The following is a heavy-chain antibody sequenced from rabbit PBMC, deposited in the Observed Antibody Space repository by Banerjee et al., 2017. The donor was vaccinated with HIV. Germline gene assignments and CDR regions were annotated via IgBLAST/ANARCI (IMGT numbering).Heavy chain of an antibody. Sequence: QEQLEESGGDLVKPEGSLTLTCKASGFNISGYSIGWVRQAPGKGLEWIACIYDGSSNNTYYASWAKGRFTISKTSSTTVTLQMTSLTAADTATYFCARDLAGVIGWNFNLWGPGTLVTVS. CDR3: ARDLAGVIGWNFNL. V-gene: IGHV1S45*01. D-gene: IGHD4-1*01. CDR1: GFNISGYS. CDR2: IYDGSSNNT. J-gene: IGHJ4*01.